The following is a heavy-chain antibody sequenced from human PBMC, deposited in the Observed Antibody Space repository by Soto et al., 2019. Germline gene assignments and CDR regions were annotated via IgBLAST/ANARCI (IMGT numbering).Heavy chain of an antibody. D-gene: IGHD3-3*01. CDR1: GYTFTSYD. CDR2: MDPNSGST. Sequence: QAQLVQSGAEVKKPGASVKVSCKASGYTFTSYDINWVRQAPGQGLEWLGWMDPNSGSTGYAQNFQGRVTMTRNISINTAHMELSSLRSEDTAAYYCARERKFDFWRKGLDVWGQGTTVTVS. V-gene: IGHV1-8*01. J-gene: IGHJ6*02. CDR3: ARERKFDFWRKGLDV.